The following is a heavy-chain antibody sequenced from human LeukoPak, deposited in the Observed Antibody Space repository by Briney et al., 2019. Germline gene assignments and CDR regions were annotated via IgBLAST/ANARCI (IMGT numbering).Heavy chain of an antibody. Sequence: SETLSLTCTVSGGSISSSGYYWGWIRQPPGKGLEWIGSIYYSGSTYYNPSLKSRVTISVDTSKNQFSLKLSSVTAADTAVYYCARFYGDYSYYFDYWGQGTLVTVSS. J-gene: IGHJ4*02. CDR2: IYYSGST. V-gene: IGHV4-39*01. CDR1: GGSISSSGYY. CDR3: ARFYGDYSYYFDY. D-gene: IGHD4-17*01.